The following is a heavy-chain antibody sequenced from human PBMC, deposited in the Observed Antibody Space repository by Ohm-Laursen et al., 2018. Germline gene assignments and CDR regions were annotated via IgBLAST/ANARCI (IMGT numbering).Heavy chain of an antibody. CDR3: ARGRPAGY. J-gene: IGHJ4*02. V-gene: IGHV3-21*01. CDR2: ISSSSSYI. CDR1: GFTFSTYS. Sequence: SLRLSCSASGFTFSTYSMNWVRQAPGKGLEWVSSISSSSSYIYYADSVKGRFTISRDNAKNSLFLQMNSLRAEYTAVYYCARGRPAGYWGQGTLVTVSS.